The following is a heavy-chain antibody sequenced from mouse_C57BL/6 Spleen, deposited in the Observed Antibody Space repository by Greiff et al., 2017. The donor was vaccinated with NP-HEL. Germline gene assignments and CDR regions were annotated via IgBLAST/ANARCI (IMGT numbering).Heavy chain of an antibody. CDR1: GFTFSDYG. CDR3: ARGDGYYPFFDY. J-gene: IGHJ2*01. Sequence: EVMLVESGGGLVKPGGSLKLSCAASGFTFSDYGMHWVRQAPEQGLEWVAYISSGSSTIYYADTVKGRFTISRDNAKNTLFLQMTSLRSEDTAMYYCARGDGYYPFFDYWGQGTTLTVSS. V-gene: IGHV5-17*01. CDR2: ISSGSSTI. D-gene: IGHD2-3*01.